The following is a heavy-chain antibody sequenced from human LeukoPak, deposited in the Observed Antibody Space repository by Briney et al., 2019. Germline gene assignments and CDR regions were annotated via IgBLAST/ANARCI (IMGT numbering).Heavy chain of an antibody. CDR1: GDSFIPAV. CDR3: ARLYYDFWSGHGNWFDP. J-gene: IGHJ5*02. CDR2: ITPMFGRT. V-gene: IGHV1-69*06. Sequence: ASGDSFIPAVISWVRQAPGQGLEWMGEITPMFGRTNSAQNFQDRVTMTADTSTNTVYMELGSLRFEDTAVYYCARLYYDFWSGHGNWFDPWGPGTLVTVSS. D-gene: IGHD3-3*01.